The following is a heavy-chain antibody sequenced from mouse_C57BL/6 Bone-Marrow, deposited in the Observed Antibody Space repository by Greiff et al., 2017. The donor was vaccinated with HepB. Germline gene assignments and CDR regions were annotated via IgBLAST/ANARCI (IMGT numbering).Heavy chain of an antibody. J-gene: IGHJ1*03. D-gene: IGHD1-1*01. Sequence: EVKVVESGGGLVQPGGSLKLSCAASGFTFSDYYMYWVRQTPEKRLEWVAYISNGGGSTYSPDTVKGRFTISRDNAKNTLYLQMSHLKSEDTAMYYCARQRASGSSYWYFDVWGTGTTVTVSS. CDR3: ARQRASGSSYWYFDV. CDR2: ISNGGGST. V-gene: IGHV5-12*01. CDR1: GFTFSDYY.